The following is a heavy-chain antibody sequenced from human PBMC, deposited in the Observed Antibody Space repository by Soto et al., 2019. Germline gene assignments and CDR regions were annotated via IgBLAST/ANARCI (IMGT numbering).Heavy chain of an antibody. CDR2: MNHSGST. V-gene: IGHV4-39*07. CDR1: GDSITRGAYY. CDR3: ARVYSGSYSDY. J-gene: IGHJ4*02. Sequence: SETLSLTCTVSGDSITRGAYYWSWIRQPPGKGLEWIGEMNHSGSTNYNPSLKSRVTISVEKSKNQFSLKVSSVTAADTAVYYCARVYSGSYSDYWGQGTLVTVSS. D-gene: IGHD1-26*01.